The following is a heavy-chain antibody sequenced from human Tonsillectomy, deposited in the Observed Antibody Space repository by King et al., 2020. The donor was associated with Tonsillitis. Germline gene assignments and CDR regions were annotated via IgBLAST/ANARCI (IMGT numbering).Heavy chain of an antibody. Sequence: QLVQSGAEVKKPGSSVKVSCKASGGTFSSYAISWVRQAPGQGLEWMGGIIPIFGTANYAQKFQGRVTITADESTSTAYMELSSLRSEDTAVYYCARGRPPIVVVPAAIRPFGYYFDYWGQGTLVTVSS. CDR1: GGTFSSYA. CDR3: ARGRPPIVVVPAAIRPFGYYFDY. J-gene: IGHJ4*02. D-gene: IGHD2-2*02. CDR2: IIPIFGTA. V-gene: IGHV1-69*01.